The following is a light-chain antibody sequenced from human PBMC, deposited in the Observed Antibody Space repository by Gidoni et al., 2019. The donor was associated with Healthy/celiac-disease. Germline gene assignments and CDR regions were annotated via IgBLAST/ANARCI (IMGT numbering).Light chain of an antibody. CDR2: DAS. V-gene: IGKV1-33*01. CDR3: QQYDNLPT. Sequence: DIQMTQSPSSLSASVGDRVTITCQASQDISNDLNWYQQKPGKAPKLLIYDASNLETGVPSRFSGSGSGTDFTFTISSLQPEDIATYYCQQYDNLPTFXPXTKVDIK. J-gene: IGKJ3*01. CDR1: QDISND.